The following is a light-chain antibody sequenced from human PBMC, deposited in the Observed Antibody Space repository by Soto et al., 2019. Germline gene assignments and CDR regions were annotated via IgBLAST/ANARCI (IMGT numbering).Light chain of an antibody. Sequence: EIVMTQSTLYLPVTPGEPASISCRSSQSLLHSNGYNYLDWYLQKPGQSPQLLIYLGSNRSSGVPDRFSGSGSGTEFTLAISSLQPDDFATYYCQQYNSFSITFGQGTRLEI. CDR1: QSLLHSNGYNY. CDR2: LGS. CDR3: QQYNSFSIT. V-gene: IGKV2-28*01. J-gene: IGKJ5*01.